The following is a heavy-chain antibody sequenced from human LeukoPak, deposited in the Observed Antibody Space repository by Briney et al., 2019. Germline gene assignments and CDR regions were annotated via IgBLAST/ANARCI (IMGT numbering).Heavy chain of an antibody. J-gene: IGHJ4*02. Sequence: SETLSLTCTVSGGSISSSSYYWGWIRQPPGKGLEWIGSIYYSGSTYYNPSLKSRVTISVDTSKNQFSLKLSSVTAADTAVYYCARAGRWFGELLSRPFDYWGQGTLVTVSS. CDR1: GGSISSSSYY. CDR2: IYYSGST. D-gene: IGHD3-10*01. CDR3: ARAGRWFGELLSRPFDY. V-gene: IGHV4-39*07.